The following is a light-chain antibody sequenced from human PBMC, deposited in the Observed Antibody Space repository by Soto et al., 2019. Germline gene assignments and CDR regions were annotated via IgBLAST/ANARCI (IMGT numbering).Light chain of an antibody. Sequence: EIVLTQSPSTLSSSPGERATLSFRAGQSVSSYLAWYQQRPGQAPRLLIYGASNRATGIPVRFSGSGSGTDFTLTISGLEPEDFAIYYCQQYGSSSITFGQGTRLE. CDR1: QSVSSY. V-gene: IGKV3-20*01. CDR3: QQYGSSSIT. CDR2: GAS. J-gene: IGKJ5*01.